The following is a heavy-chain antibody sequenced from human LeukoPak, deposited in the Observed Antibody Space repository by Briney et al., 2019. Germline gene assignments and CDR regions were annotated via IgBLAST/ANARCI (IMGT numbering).Heavy chain of an antibody. Sequence: GGSLRLSCAASGFTVGSNYLSWVRQAPGKGLEWVSTIYTGGNTYYAASVKGRFTISRDFSKNTVFLHMNSLRAEDAAMYYCARGDDSGYYDYFDYWGQGALVTVSS. V-gene: IGHV3-53*01. CDR1: GFTVGSNY. J-gene: IGHJ4*02. CDR3: ARGDDSGYYDYFDY. D-gene: IGHD3-22*01. CDR2: IYTGGNT.